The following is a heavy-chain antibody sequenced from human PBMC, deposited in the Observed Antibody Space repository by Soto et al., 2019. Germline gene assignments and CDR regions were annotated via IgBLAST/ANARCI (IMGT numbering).Heavy chain of an antibody. CDR1: GGTISIYA. Sequence: LVQVACKASGGTISIYAISWVRQNPGQGLEWMGGIIPIFGTANYAQKFQGRVTITADESTSTAYMELSSLRSEDTAVYYCARHSSGWYGSGDYWGQGTLVTVSS. V-gene: IGHV1-69*13. CDR3: ARHSSGWYGSGDY. J-gene: IGHJ4*02. CDR2: IIPIFGTA. D-gene: IGHD6-19*01.